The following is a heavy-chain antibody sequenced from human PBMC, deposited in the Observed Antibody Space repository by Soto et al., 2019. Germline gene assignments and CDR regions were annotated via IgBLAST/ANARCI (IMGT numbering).Heavy chain of an antibody. D-gene: IGHD5-12*01. CDR2: TYYRSKWYN. CDR3: ARVPNPFRLKIGYDDACAF. V-gene: IGHV6-1*01. CDR1: GDSVSSNSAA. J-gene: IGHJ3*01. Sequence: SQTLSLTCAISGDSVSSNSAAWNWIRQSPSRGLEWLGRTYYRSKWYNDYAVSVKSRITINPDTSKNQFSLQLNSVTPEDTAVYYCARVPNPFRLKIGYDDACAFWVQGTMVTVSS.